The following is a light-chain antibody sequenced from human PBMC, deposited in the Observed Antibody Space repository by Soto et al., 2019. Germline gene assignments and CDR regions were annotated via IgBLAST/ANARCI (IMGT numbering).Light chain of an antibody. CDR1: QSISSY. Sequence: DIQMTQSPSSLSASVGDRVTITCRASQSISSYLNWYQQKPGKAPKLLIYAASSLQSGVPSRFSGSGSGTDFTLTISSLQPEDFATYYCQQTDNFPLTFGQGTRLEI. CDR3: QQTDNFPLT. CDR2: AAS. V-gene: IGKV1-39*01. J-gene: IGKJ5*01.